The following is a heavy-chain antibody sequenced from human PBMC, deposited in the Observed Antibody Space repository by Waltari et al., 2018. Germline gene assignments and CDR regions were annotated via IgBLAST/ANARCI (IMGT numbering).Heavy chain of an antibody. CDR3: ACGWLVNYYYYGMDV. V-gene: IGHV3-21*01. Sequence: EVQLVESGGGLVTPVGSLRLSCAASGFTFSSYSMNWLRQAPGKGLEWVSSISSSSSYIYYADSVKGRFTISRDNAKNSLYLQMNSLRAEDTAVYYCACGWLVNYYYYGMDVWGQGTTVTVSS. D-gene: IGHD6-19*01. CDR2: ISSSSSYI. CDR1: GFTFSSYS. J-gene: IGHJ6*02.